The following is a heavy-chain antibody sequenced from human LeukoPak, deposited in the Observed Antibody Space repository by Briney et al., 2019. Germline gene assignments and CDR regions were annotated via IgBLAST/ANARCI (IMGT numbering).Heavy chain of an antibody. CDR3: AREGCSSTSCSYHYYYYYYMDV. CDR1: GGTFSSYA. CDR2: IIPIFGTA. V-gene: IGHV1-69*13. Sequence: TSVKVSCKASGGTFSSYAISWVRQAPGQGLEWMGGIIPIFGTANYAQKFQGRDTITADESTSTAYMELSSLRSEDTAVYYCAREGCSSTSCSYHYYYYYYMDVWGKGTTVTVSS. D-gene: IGHD2-2*01. J-gene: IGHJ6*03.